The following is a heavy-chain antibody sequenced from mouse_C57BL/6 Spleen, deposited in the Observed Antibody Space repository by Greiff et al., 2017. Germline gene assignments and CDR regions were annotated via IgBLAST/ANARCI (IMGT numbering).Heavy chain of an antibody. D-gene: IGHD1-1*01. CDR2: ISSGSSTI. Sequence: EVQVVESGGGLVKPGGSLKLSCAASGFTFSDYGMHWVRQAPEKGLEWVAYISSGSSTIYYADTVKGRFTISRDNAKNTLFLQMTSLRSEDTAMYYCARGVLRSLYYFDYWGQGTTLTGSS. CDR3: ARGVLRSLYYFDY. V-gene: IGHV5-17*01. CDR1: GFTFSDYG. J-gene: IGHJ2*01.